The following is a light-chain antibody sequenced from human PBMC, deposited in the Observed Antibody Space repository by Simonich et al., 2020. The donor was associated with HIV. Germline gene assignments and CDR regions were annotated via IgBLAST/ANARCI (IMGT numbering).Light chain of an antibody. J-gene: IGKJ4*01. Sequence: DIVMTQSPDSLAVSLGERATINCKSSRNILYNSNNKNYLAWYQQKPGQPPNLLIYWASTRESGVPDRFSGSGSGTDFALTISSLQAEDVAVYYCQQYYGPPLTFGGGTKVEIK. CDR2: WAS. CDR1: RNILYNSNNKNY. V-gene: IGKV4-1*01. CDR3: QQYYGPPLT.